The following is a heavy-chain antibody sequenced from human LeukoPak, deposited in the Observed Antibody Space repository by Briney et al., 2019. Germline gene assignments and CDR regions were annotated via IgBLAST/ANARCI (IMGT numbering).Heavy chain of an antibody. CDR1: GGSISSGSYY. CDR3: ARDLGFVVVTAIPNYFDP. J-gene: IGHJ5*02. D-gene: IGHD2-21*02. Sequence: SETLSLTCTVSGGSISSGSYYWSWIRQPAGKGLEWIGRIYTSGSTNYNPSLKSRVTISVDTSKNQFSLKLSSVTAADTAVYYCARDLGFVVVTAIPNYFDPWGQGTLVTVSS. V-gene: IGHV4-61*02. CDR2: IYTSGST.